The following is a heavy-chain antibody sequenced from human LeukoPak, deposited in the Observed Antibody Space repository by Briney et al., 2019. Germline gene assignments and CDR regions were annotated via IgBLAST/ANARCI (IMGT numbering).Heavy chain of an antibody. Sequence: GASVKVSCKASGGTFSSYAISWVRQAPGQGLEWMGRIIPIFGTANYAQKFQGRVTITTDESTSTAYMELSSLRSEDTAVYYCASGDFWSRPFDYWGQGTLVTVSS. D-gene: IGHD3-3*01. V-gene: IGHV1-69*05. CDR3: ASGDFWSRPFDY. J-gene: IGHJ4*02. CDR2: IIPIFGTA. CDR1: GGTFSSYA.